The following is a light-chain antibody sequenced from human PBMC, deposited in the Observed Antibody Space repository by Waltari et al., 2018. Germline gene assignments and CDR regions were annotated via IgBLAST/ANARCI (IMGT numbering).Light chain of an antibody. J-gene: IGLJ2*01. V-gene: IGLV1-40*01. Sequence: QSVLTQPPSVSGAPGQRVTISCTGSSSNIGAGYDVHWYQQLPGTAPKLPPYGNSNRPSGVPDRFSGSKSGPSASLAITGLQAEDEADYYCQSYDNSPGVVFGGGTKLTVL. CDR2: GNS. CDR3: QSYDNSPGVV. CDR1: SSNIGAGYD.